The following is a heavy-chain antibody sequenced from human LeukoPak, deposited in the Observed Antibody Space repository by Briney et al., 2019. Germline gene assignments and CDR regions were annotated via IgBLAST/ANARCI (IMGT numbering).Heavy chain of an antibody. CDR3: ARVGAWDIVVVPAGGLDY. J-gene: IGHJ4*02. V-gene: IGHV1-18*01. Sequence: ASVKVSCKASGYTFTSYGISWVRQAPGQGLEWMGWISAYNGNTNYAQKLQGRVTMTTDTSTSTAYMELRSLRSDDTAVYYCARVGAWDIVVVPAGGLDYWGQGTLVTVSS. D-gene: IGHD2-2*01. CDR2: ISAYNGNT. CDR1: GYTFTSYG.